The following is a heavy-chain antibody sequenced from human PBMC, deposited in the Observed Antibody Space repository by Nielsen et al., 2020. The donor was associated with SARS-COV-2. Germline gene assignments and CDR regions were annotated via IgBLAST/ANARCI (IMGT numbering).Heavy chain of an antibody. D-gene: IGHD4-23*01. V-gene: IGHV3-33*08. Sequence: GGSLRLSCAASGFTFSSYAMHWVRQAPGKGLEWVAVIWYDGSNKYYADSVKGRFTISRDNSKNTLYLQMNSLRAEDTAVYYCARYGNGGNSQIYYYYMDVWGKGTTVTVSS. CDR3: ARYGNGGNSQIYYYYMDV. CDR2: IWYDGSNK. J-gene: IGHJ6*03. CDR1: GFTFSSYA.